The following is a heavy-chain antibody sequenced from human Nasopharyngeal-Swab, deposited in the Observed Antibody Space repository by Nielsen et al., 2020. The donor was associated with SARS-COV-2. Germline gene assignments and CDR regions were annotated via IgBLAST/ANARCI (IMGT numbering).Heavy chain of an antibody. CDR3: TRDTFGPTDS. J-gene: IGHJ4*02. CDR2: INPDWNTI. CDR1: GFSLSSYW. V-gene: IGHV3-74*01. D-gene: IGHD2/OR15-2a*01. Sequence: GGSLRLSCAASGFSLSSYWMHWVRQAPGKGLSWVSRINPDWNTINYADSVKGRFTISRDTAKNTLYLQMSSLRVEDTAVYYCTRDTFGPTDSWGQGTLVTVSS.